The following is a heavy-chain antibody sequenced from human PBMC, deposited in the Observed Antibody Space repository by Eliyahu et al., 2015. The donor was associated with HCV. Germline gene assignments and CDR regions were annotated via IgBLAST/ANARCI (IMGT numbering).Heavy chain of an antibody. V-gene: IGHV3-74*01. CDR3: TRETGNWFDV. J-gene: IGHJ5*02. D-gene: IGHD3-9*01. Sequence: EVPLVESGGGQVQPGGSLRLACKVSHVIFRHYYMXWVRQAPGKGLVWGARINSDGGNTDYVDSVKGRFTISRDNAKNTLYLQMTGLSAEDTGIYYCTRETGNWFDVWGQGTLVTVSS. CDR2: INSDGGNT. CDR1: HVIFRHYY.